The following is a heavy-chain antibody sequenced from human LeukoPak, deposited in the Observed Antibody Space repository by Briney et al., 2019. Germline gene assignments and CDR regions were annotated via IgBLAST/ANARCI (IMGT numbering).Heavy chain of an antibody. CDR1: GYDFSTYW. Sequence: GESLKISCKGLGYDFSTYWNAWVRQRPGKGLEWMGITHPGGSETRYDPSFQGQVTISVDRSTNTAYLQWSGLRASDTAMYYCARASRDGYNQNFDHWGQGTLVTVSS. D-gene: IGHD5-24*01. V-gene: IGHV5-51*01. CDR3: ARASRDGYNQNFDH. CDR2: THPGGSET. J-gene: IGHJ4*02.